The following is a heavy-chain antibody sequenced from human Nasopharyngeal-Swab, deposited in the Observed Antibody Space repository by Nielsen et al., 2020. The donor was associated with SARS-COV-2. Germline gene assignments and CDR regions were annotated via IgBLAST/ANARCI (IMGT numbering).Heavy chain of an antibody. CDR2: IYWDDDK. D-gene: IGHD2-21*02. J-gene: IGHJ4*02. CDR3: AHRPGGVGDSYFDY. V-gene: IGHV2-5*02. Sequence: SGPTLVKPTQTRTLTCTFSGFSLSTSGVGVGWIRQPPGKALEWLALIYWDDDKRYSPSLKSRLTITKDTSKNQVVLTMTNMDPVDTATYYCAHRPGGVGDSYFDYWGQGTLVTVSS. CDR1: GFSLSTSGVG.